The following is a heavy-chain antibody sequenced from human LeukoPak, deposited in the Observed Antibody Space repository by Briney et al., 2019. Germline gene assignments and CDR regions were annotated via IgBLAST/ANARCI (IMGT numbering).Heavy chain of an antibody. J-gene: IGHJ4*02. Sequence: ASVKVSCKASGYTFTGYYMHWMRQAPGQGLEWMGRINPNSGGTNYAQKFQGRVTMTRDTSISTAYMELSRLRSDDTAVYYCARAYGDYALNFGYWGQGTLVTVSS. D-gene: IGHD4-17*01. CDR1: GYTFTGYY. V-gene: IGHV1-2*06. CDR3: ARAYGDYALNFGY. CDR2: INPNSGGT.